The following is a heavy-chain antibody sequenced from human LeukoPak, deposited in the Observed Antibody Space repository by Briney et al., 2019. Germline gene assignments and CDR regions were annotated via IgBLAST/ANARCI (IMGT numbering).Heavy chain of an antibody. V-gene: IGHV3-48*03. D-gene: IGHD3-16*01. CDR3: ARDLIAMRADLGIDY. CDR1: GFTFSSYE. J-gene: IGHJ4*02. Sequence: GGSLRLSCAASGFTFSSYEMNWVRQAPGKGLEWVSYISSSGSTIYYADSVKGRFTISRDNAKNSLYLQMNSLRAEDTAVYYCARDLIAMRADLGIDYWGQGTLVTVSS. CDR2: ISSSGSTI.